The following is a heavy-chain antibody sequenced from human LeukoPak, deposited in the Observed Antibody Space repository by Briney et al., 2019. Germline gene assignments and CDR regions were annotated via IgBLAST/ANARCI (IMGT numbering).Heavy chain of an antibody. CDR1: GLTFSSYG. V-gene: IGHV3-30*03. J-gene: IGHJ4*02. D-gene: IGHD7-27*01. CDR2: ISYDGSNK. Sequence: PGGSLRLSCAASGLTFSSYGMHWVRQAPGKGLEWVAVISYDGSNKYYADSVKGRFTISRDNSKNTLYLQMNSLRAEDTAVYYCAISTANWASDYWGQGTLVTVSS. CDR3: AISTANWASDY.